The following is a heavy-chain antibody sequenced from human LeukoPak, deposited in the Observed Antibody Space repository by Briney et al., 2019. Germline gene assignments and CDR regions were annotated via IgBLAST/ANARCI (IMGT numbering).Heavy chain of an antibody. CDR1: GGTFSSYA. D-gene: IGHD5-12*01. Sequence: ASVKVSCKASGGTFSSYAISWVRQAPGQGLEWMGRIIPIFGTANYAQKFQGRVTITTDESTSTAYMELSSLRSEDTAVYYCATRGYYYYMDVWGKGTTVTVFS. V-gene: IGHV1-69*05. J-gene: IGHJ6*03. CDR2: IIPIFGTA. CDR3: ATRGYYYYMDV.